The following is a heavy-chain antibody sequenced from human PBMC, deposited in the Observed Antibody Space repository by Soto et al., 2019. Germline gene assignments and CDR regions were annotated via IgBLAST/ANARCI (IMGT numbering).Heavy chain of an antibody. CDR1: GFTFSRYS. Sequence: EVQLVESGGGLVKPGGSLRLSCAASGFTFSRYSMNWVRQAPGKGLEWVSSISSSSSYIYYADSVKGRFTISRDNAKNSLYLQMNSLRADDTAVYYCARDRGATTVVYGMDVWVQGTTVTVSS. D-gene: IGHD4-17*01. CDR2: ISSSSSYI. CDR3: ARDRGATTVVYGMDV. J-gene: IGHJ6*02. V-gene: IGHV3-21*01.